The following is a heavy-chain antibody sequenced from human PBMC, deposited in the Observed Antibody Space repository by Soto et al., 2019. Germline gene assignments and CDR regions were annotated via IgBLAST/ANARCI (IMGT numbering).Heavy chain of an antibody. CDR2: IKQDGSEK. CDR1: GFTFSSYW. Sequence: GGSLRLSCAASGFTFSSYWMSWVRQAPGKGLEWVANIKQDGSEKYYVDSVKGRFTISRDNAKNSLYLQMNSLRAEDTAVYYCARELRGFGELNFDYWGQGTLVTVSS. V-gene: IGHV3-7*01. CDR3: ARELRGFGELNFDY. D-gene: IGHD3-10*01. J-gene: IGHJ4*02.